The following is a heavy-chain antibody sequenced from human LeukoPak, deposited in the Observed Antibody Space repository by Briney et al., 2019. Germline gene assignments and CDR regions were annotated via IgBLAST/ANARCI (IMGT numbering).Heavy chain of an antibody. D-gene: IGHD6-19*01. J-gene: IGHJ4*02. CDR1: GVTFSSYV. CDR2: ISYDGSNK. CDR3: AKSYSSGWYYFDY. V-gene: IGHV3-30*18. Sequence: GGSLRLSCAASGVTFSSYVMHWVRQAPGKGLEWVAVISYDGSNKYYADSVKGRFTISRDNSKNTLYLQMNSLRAEDTAVYYCAKSYSSGWYYFDYWGQGTLVTVSS.